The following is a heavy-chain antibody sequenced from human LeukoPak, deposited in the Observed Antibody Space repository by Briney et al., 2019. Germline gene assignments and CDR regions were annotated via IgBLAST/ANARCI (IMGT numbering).Heavy chain of an antibody. D-gene: IGHD3-10*01. CDR1: GGSISSSNW. Sequence: PSGTLSLTCAVSGGSISSSNWWSWVRQPPGKGLEWIGEIYHSGSTNYNPSLKSRVTISVDKSKNQFSLKLSSVTAADTAVYYCARGTKDLLWFGELLRIWFDPWGQGTLVTVSS. J-gene: IGHJ5*02. CDR3: ARGTKDLLWFGELLRIWFDP. CDR2: IYHSGST. V-gene: IGHV4-4*02.